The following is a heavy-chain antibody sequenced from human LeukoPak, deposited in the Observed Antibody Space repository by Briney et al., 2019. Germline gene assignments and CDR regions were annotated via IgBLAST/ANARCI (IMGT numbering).Heavy chain of an antibody. D-gene: IGHD4-17*01. CDR1: GGSFSGYY. V-gene: IGHV4-34*01. CDR2: ISHSGST. Sequence: SETLSLTCVVYGGSFSGYYWTWIRQPPGKGLEWIGDISHSGSTNYNPSLKSRVTISVDTSKNQFSLKLSSVTAADTAVYYCAREEYGDYDYYYMDVWGKGTTVTVSS. J-gene: IGHJ6*03. CDR3: AREEYGDYDYYYMDV.